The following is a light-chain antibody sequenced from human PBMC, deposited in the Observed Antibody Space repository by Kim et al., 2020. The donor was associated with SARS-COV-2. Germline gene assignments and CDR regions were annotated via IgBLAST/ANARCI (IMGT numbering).Light chain of an antibody. CDR1: NNDIGAFDY. V-gene: IGLV2-14*03. J-gene: IGLJ1*01. CDR2: EVS. Sequence: GQSIPISCPGTNNDIGAFDYVSWYQQYPDTAPKLLIYEVSRRPSGISDRFSGSKSGNTASLTISGLRAADEAVYFCSSHTRSNTLLFGLGTKVTVL. CDR3: SSHTRSNTLL.